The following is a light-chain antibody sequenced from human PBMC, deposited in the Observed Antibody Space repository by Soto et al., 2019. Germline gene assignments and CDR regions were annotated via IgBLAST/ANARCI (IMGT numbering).Light chain of an antibody. Sequence: EIVLTQSPGTLSLSPGERATLSCRASLSVSNNYLAWYQQKPGQAPRLLIYGASSRATGIPDRFSGSGSGTDFTLTISRLEPEDFAVYYCQQYGSSHGFTFGPGTKVDIK. CDR2: GAS. CDR3: QQYGSSHGFT. V-gene: IGKV3-20*01. CDR1: LSVSNNY. J-gene: IGKJ3*01.